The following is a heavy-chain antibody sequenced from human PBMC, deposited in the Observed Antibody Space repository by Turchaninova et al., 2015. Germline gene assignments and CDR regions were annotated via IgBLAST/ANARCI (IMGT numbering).Heavy chain of an antibody. D-gene: IGHD3-9*01. CDR1: GGSISSSSYY. V-gene: IGHV4-39*07. CDR2: IYYRGST. CDR3: ARGRYFDWLLDY. J-gene: IGHJ4*02. Sequence: QLQLQESGPGLLKPSETLSLTCTVSGGSISSSSYYWGWIRQPPGKGREWVGSIYYRGSTYYNPSLKNRFTISLDPSKNQFSLKLSSVTAADTAVYYCARGRYFDWLLDYWGQGTLVTVSS.